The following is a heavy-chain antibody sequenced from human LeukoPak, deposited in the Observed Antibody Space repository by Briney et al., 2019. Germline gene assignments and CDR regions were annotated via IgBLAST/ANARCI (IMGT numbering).Heavy chain of an antibody. CDR1: GFTFSSYA. J-gene: IGHJ4*02. Sequence: GGSLRLSCAASGFTFSSYAMSWVRQAPGKGLEWVSAISGNGGSTYYADSVKGRFTISRDNSKNTLYLQMNSLRAEDTAVYYCAKDRALSKYYDILTGYLDYWGQGTLVTVSS. CDR3: AKDRALSKYYDILTGYLDY. CDR2: ISGNGGST. D-gene: IGHD3-9*01. V-gene: IGHV3-23*01.